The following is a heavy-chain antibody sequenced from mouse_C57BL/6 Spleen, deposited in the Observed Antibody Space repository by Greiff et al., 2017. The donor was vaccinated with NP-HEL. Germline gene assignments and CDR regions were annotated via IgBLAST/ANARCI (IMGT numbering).Heavy chain of an antibody. CDR2: INPYNGDT. V-gene: IGHV1-20*01. D-gene: IGHD2-4*01. Sequence: LVESGPELVKPGDSVKISCKASGYSFTGYFMNWVMQSHGKSLEWIGRINPYNGDTFYNQKFKGKAILTVDKSSSTAHMELRSLTSEDSAVYYCARAVDYDNFDYWGQGTTLTVSS. J-gene: IGHJ2*01. CDR1: GYSFTGYF. CDR3: ARAVDYDNFDY.